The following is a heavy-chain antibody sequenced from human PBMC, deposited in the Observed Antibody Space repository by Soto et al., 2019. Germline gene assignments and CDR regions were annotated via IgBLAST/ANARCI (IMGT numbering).Heavy chain of an antibody. D-gene: IGHD3-22*01. CDR1: GYTFTSYG. V-gene: IGHV1-18*01. CDR3: ARVGSYYYDSSGYLEYFQH. J-gene: IGHJ1*01. Sequence: VKVSCKASGYTFTSYGISWVRQAPGQGLEWMGWISAYNGNTNYAQKLQGRVTMTTDTSTSTAYMELRSLRSDDTAVYYCARVGSYYYDSSGYLEYFQHWGQGTLVTVSS. CDR2: ISAYNGNT.